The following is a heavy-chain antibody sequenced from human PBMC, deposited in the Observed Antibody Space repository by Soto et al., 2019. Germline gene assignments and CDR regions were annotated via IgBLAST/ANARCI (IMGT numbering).Heavy chain of an antibody. V-gene: IGHV3-23*01. D-gene: IGHD4-17*01. J-gene: IGHJ4*02. CDR2: ISGSGGST. CDR3: AIGGDYHYFEY. CDR1: GFTFSSYA. Sequence: GGSLRLSCAASGFTFSSYAMSWVRQAPGKGLEWVSAISGSGGSTYYADSVKGRFTISRDNSKNTLYLQMNSLRAEDTAVYYCAIGGDYHYFEYWCQGTLVTVSS.